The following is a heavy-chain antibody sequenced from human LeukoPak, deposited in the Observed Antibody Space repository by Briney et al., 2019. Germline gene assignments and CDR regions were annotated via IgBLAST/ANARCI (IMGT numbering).Heavy chain of an antibody. CDR1: GGSISSYY. D-gene: IGHD6-19*01. Sequence: SETLSLTCTVSGGSISSYYWSWIRQPPGKGLEWIGYIYYSGSTNCNPSLKSRVTISVDTSKNQFSLKLSSVTAADTAVYYCARDSSGWYHWFDPWGKGTLVTVSS. J-gene: IGHJ5*02. CDR3: ARDSSGWYHWFDP. CDR2: IYYSGST. V-gene: IGHV4-59*01.